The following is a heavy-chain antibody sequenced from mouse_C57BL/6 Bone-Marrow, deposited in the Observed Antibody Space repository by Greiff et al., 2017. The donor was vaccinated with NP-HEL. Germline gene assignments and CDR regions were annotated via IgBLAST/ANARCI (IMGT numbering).Heavy chain of an antibody. D-gene: IGHD1-1*01. V-gene: IGHV1-61*01. CDR1: GYTFTSYW. CDR3: AYYYGSSLAWFAY. CDR2: IYPSDSET. Sequence: QVQLKQPGAELVRPGSSVKLSCKASGYTFTSYWMDWVKQRPVQGLEWIGNIYPSDSETHYNQKFKDKATLTVDKSSSTAYMQLSSLTSEDSAVYYCAYYYGSSLAWFAYWGQGTLVTVSA. J-gene: IGHJ3*01.